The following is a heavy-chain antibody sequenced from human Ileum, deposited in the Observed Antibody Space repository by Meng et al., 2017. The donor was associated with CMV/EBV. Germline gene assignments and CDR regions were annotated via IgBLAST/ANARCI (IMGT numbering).Heavy chain of an antibody. V-gene: IGHV4-34*01. CDR2: FNHYGST. J-gene: IGHJ4*02. D-gene: IGHD4-11*01. CDR3: ASGKSNLEY. Sequence: QGHRPQRGAGLLSPSGTLSRTSAVDGGSFSVYYSSWNRQVPVKGLEWIGKFNHYGSTNYNPSLKSRVTISVDTSKNQFSLNLSSVTDADTAVYYCASGKSNLEYWGQGTLVTVSS. CDR1: GGSFSVYY.